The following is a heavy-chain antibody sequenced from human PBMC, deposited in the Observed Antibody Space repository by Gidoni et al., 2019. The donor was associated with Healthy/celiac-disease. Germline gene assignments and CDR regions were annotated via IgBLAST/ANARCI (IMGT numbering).Heavy chain of an antibody. CDR2: INHSGST. D-gene: IGHD3-3*01. CDR1: GGSFSGYY. J-gene: IGHJ4*02. Sequence: AVYGGSFSGYYWSWIRQPPGKGLEWIGEINHSGSTNYNPSLNSRVTISVDTSKNQFSLKLSSVTAADTAVYYCARGVNYDFWSGYHYYFDYWGQGTLVTVSS. CDR3: ARGVNYDFWSGYHYYFDY. V-gene: IGHV4-34*01.